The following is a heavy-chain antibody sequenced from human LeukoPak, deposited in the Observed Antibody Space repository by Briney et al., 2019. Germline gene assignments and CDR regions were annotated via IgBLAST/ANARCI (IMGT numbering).Heavy chain of an antibody. J-gene: IGHJ6*02. CDR3: ARAQYYYDSSGYPEGEYYYGMDV. CDR1: GGTLSSYA. CDR2: IIPILGIA. Sequence: SVKVSCKASGGTLSSYAISWVRQAPGQGLEWMGRIIPILGIANYAQKFQGRVTITADKSTSTAYMELSSLRSEDTAVYYCARAQYYYDSSGYPEGEYYYGMDVWGQGTTVTVSS. V-gene: IGHV1-69*04. D-gene: IGHD3-22*01.